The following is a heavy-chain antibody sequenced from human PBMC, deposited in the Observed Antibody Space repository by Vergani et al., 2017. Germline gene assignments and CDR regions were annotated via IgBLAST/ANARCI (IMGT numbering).Heavy chain of an antibody. D-gene: IGHD3-10*01. V-gene: IGHV1-46*01. CDR1: GYTFPSYY. CDR3: AREPRQDGSGRGYVDY. CDR2: INPSGGST. J-gene: IGHJ4*02. Sequence: QVQLVQSGAEVKKPGASVKVSCKASGYTFPSYYMHWVRQAPGQGLEWMGIINPSGGSTRYAQKFQGRVTMTRDTSTSTVYMELSSLRSEDTAVYYCAREPRQDGSGRGYVDYWGQGTLVTVSS.